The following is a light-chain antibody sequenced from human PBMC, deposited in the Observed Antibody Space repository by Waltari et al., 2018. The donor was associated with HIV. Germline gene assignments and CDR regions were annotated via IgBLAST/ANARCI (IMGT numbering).Light chain of an antibody. CDR2: WAS. V-gene: IGKV4-1*01. CDR1: QSVFYSSNNKNY. J-gene: IGKJ4*01. Sequence: DIVMTQSPDSLAVPLGETATINCKSSQSVFYSSNNKNYLAWYQQKPGQPPKLLLYWASTRESGVPDRFSGSGSGTDFTLTFSRLQAEDVAVFYCQQYYNTPLTFGGGTKVEI. CDR3: QQYYNTPLT.